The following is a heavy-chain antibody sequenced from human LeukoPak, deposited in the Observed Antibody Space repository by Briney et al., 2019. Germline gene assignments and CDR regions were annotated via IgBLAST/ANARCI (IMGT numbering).Heavy chain of an antibody. J-gene: IGHJ5*02. CDR1: GGSISSGGYS. Sequence: SETLSLTCAVSGGSISSGGYSWSWIRQPPGKGLEWIGYIYHSGSTYYNPSLKSRVTISVDRSKNQFSLKLSSVTAADTAVYYCARDYPVGHNWFDPWGQGTLVTVSS. CDR2: IYHSGST. CDR3: ARDYPVGHNWFDP. V-gene: IGHV4-30-2*01. D-gene: IGHD3-10*01.